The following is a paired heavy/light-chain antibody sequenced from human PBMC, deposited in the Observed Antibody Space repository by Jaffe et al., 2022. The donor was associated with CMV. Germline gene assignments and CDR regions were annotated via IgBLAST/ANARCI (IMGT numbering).Heavy chain of an antibody. CDR3: VREIEDRVPGPGTSAFDV. CDR2: IGTLHDT. D-gene: IGHD6-6*01. J-gene: IGHJ3*01. CDR1: GFTFTRYD. V-gene: IGHV3-13*04. Sequence: DVQLVESGGGLVQPGGSLRLSCAASGFTFTRYDMHWVRQSATRGLEWVSSIGTLHDTDYPDSVRGRFAISRDDARNSLYLQMNNLRVGDTAVYYCVREIEDRVPGPGTSAFDVWGQGTVVSVSA.
Light chain of an antibody. CDR1: QGVRNSD. V-gene: IGKV3-20*01. J-gene: IGKJ4*01. CDR3: QQYGSSLT. CDR2: GAN. Sequence: ENVFTQSPGTLSLSPGERATLSCRASQGVRNSDVAWYQQRHGQAPRLLIYGANWRATGIPDRFSGSGSGTDFTLTISRLEPEDFAVYYCQQYGSSLTFGGGTKVEI.